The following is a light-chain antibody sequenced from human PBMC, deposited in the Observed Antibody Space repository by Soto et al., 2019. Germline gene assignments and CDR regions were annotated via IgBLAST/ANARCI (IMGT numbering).Light chain of an antibody. CDR3: SSYASSNIFL. J-gene: IGLJ1*01. CDR1: SSDVGGYNF. CDR2: EVT. V-gene: IGLV2-14*01. Sequence: QSVLTQPASVSGSPGQSITISCTGTSSDVGGYNFVSWYQQHPGKAPKLMIYEVTNRPSGVSSRFSGSKSGNTASLTISGLQPEDEADYCCSSYASSNIFLFGTGTKVT.